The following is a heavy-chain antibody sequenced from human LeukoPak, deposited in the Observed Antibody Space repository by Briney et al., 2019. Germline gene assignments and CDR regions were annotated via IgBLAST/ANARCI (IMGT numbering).Heavy chain of an antibody. Sequence: GGSLRLSCAASGFTFSSYAMSWVRQAPGKGLEWVSSISKGSGTTYYTDSVKGRFTISRDNSKNTLYLQMNSLRAEDTAVYYCAKGRGYSGYDLGEFDYWGQGTLVTVSS. V-gene: IGHV3-23*01. J-gene: IGHJ4*02. D-gene: IGHD5-12*01. CDR3: AKGRGYSGYDLGEFDY. CDR2: ISKGSGTT. CDR1: GFTFSSYA.